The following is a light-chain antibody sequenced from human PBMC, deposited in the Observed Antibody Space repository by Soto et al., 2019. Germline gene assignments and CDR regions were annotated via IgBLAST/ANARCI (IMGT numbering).Light chain of an antibody. V-gene: IGKV1-39*01. J-gene: IGKJ1*01. CDR2: AAS. CDR1: QGISTY. CDR3: QQSYSTTWT. Sequence: DIQMTQSPSSLSASVEDRVTITCRASQGISTYLNWYLQKPGKAPKLLIYAASSLQSGVPSRFSGSGSETDFTLTISSLQPEDFATYSCQQSYSTTWTFGQGTKVDI.